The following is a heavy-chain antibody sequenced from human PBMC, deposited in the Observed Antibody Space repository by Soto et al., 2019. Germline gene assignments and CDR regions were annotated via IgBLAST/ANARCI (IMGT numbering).Heavy chain of an antibody. CDR3: AREEITGIDYYYYGMDV. CDR1: GGTFSSYA. J-gene: IGHJ6*02. V-gene: IGHV1-69*12. Sequence: QVQLVQSGAEVKKPGSSVKVSCKASGGTFSSYAISWVRQAPGQGLERMGGIIPIFGTANYAQKLQGRVTITADESKSPAYMELSSLRSEDTAVYYCAREEITGIDYYYYGMDVWGQGTTVTVSS. D-gene: IGHD1-20*01. CDR2: IIPIFGTA.